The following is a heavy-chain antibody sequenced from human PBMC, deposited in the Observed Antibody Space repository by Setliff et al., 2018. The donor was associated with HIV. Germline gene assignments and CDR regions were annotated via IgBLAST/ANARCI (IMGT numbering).Heavy chain of an antibody. J-gene: IGHJ4*02. CDR2: ISAYNGST. V-gene: IGHV1-18*01. D-gene: IGHD3-16*01. Sequence: ASVKVSCKASGYIFTSYAISWVRQAPGQGLEWMGWISAYNGSTNYAQKFQGRVTMTTDIATSTAYKELRSLRSDDTAVYYCARGAVSYYFDYWGQGTLVTVSS. CDR1: GYIFTSYA. CDR3: ARGAVSYYFDY.